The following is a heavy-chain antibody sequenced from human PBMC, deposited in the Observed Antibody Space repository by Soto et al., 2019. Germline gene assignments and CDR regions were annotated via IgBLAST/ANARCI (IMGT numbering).Heavy chain of an antibody. D-gene: IGHD5-12*01. CDR1: GFTFSSYS. CDR2: ISSSSSTI. Sequence: EVQLVESGGGLVQPGGSLRLSCAASGFTFSSYSMNWVRQAPGKGLEWVSYISSSSSTIYYADSVKGRFTFSRDNAKNSLYLQMNSLRAEDTAVYYCARSYSGYDFDYWGQGTLVTVSS. CDR3: ARSYSGYDFDY. J-gene: IGHJ4*02. V-gene: IGHV3-48*01.